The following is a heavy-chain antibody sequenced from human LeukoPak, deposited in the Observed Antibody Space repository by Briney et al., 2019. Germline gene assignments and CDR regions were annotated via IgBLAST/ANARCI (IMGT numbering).Heavy chain of an antibody. J-gene: IGHJ4*02. CDR1: GGSISSYY. Sequence: SETLSLTCTVSGGSISSYYWSWIRQPPGNGLEWIGYIYYSGSTNYNPSLKSRVTISVDTSKNQSSLKLSSVTAADTAVYYCARTYGDYPYYFDYWGKGTLVTVSS. D-gene: IGHD4-17*01. V-gene: IGHV4-59*01. CDR3: ARTYGDYPYYFDY. CDR2: IYYSGST.